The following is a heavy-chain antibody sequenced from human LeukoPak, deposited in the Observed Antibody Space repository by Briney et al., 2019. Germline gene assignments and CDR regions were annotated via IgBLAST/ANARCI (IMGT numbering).Heavy chain of an antibody. CDR3: ARGDYYGSGSYYHWFDP. J-gene: IGHJ5*02. CDR2: IYHSGST. Sequence: SETLSLTCAVYGGSFSGYYWSWIRQPPGKGLEWIGEIYHSGSTNYNPSLKSRVTISVATSKNQFTLKLSSVTAADSAVYYCARGDYYGSGSYYHWFDPWGQGTLVTVSS. V-gene: IGHV4-34*01. D-gene: IGHD3-10*01. CDR1: GGSFSGYY.